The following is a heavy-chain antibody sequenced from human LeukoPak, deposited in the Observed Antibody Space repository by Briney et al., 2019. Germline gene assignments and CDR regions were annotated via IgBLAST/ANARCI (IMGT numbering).Heavy chain of an antibody. J-gene: IGHJ4*02. CDR3: ARGIAVAGNFDY. CDR1: GGSISSYY. CDR2: IYTSGST. D-gene: IGHD6-19*01. Sequence: SETLSLTCTVSGGSISSYYWSWIRQPAGKGLEWIGRIYTSGSTNYNPSLKSRVTMSVDTSKNQFSLKLSPVTAADTAVYYCARGIAVAGNFDYWGQGTLVTVSS. V-gene: IGHV4-4*07.